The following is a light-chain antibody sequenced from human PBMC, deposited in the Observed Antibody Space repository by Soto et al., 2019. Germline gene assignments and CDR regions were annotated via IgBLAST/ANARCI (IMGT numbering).Light chain of an antibody. V-gene: IGKV1-5*01. CDR1: QPISSF. CDR3: QQYDTYSYS. Sequence: DIQMTQSPSTLSASVGDTVTISCRSSQPISSFLVWYQQKPGRAPKLLIWDASALQDGVPSRFSGRGSGTQFTLTINGLQPDDFATYYCQQYDTYSYSFGQGTRLEIK. J-gene: IGKJ2*01. CDR2: DAS.